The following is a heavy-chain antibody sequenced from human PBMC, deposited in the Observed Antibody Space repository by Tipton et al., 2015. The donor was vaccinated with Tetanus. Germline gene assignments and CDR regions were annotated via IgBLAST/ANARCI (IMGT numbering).Heavy chain of an antibody. J-gene: IGHJ4*02. CDR1: GFTFGDYA. Sequence: SLRLSCTASGFTFGDYAMSWFRQAPGKGLEWVGFIRSKAYGGTTEYAASVKGRFTISRDDSKSIAYLQMNSLKTEDTAVYYCTGAYDGSGTPFDYWGQGTLVTVSS. V-gene: IGHV3-49*03. D-gene: IGHD3-10*01. CDR3: TGAYDGSGTPFDY. CDR2: IRSKAYGGTT.